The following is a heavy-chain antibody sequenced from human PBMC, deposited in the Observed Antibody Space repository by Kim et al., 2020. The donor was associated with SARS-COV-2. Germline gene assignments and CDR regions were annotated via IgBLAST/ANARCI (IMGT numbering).Heavy chain of an antibody. D-gene: IGHD6-19*01. CDR1: GFTFSSYA. CDR3: AKREGDGSGRSFDY. CDR2: ISYDGNKL. J-gene: IGHJ4*02. V-gene: IGHV3-30*04. Sequence: GRSLRLSCAASGFTFSSYAIHWVRQAPGKGLEWVALISYDGNKLYYADSVKGRFTISRDNSKNTVYLQMNSLRAEDTAVYYCAKREGDGSGRSFDYWGQG.